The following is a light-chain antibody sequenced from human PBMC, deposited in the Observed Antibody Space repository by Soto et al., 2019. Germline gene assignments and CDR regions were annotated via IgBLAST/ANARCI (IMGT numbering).Light chain of an antibody. CDR2: GVS. CDR1: QSVSSN. CDR3: QQYDNSPIT. J-gene: IGKJ5*01. Sequence: EIVMTQSPATLSVSPGERATLSCRASQSVSSNLAWYQQKPGQAPRLLIYGVSSRATGIPDRFSGSGSGTDFTLTINRLDPEDFAVYYCQQYDNSPITFGQGTRLEI. V-gene: IGKV3-20*01.